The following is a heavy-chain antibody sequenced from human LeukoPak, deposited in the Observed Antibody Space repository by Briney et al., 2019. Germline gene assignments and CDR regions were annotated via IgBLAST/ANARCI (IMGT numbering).Heavy chain of an antibody. CDR2: IIPIFGTA. D-gene: IGHD6-13*01. Sequence: SVKVSCKASGGTFSSYAISWVRQAPGQGLEWMGGIIPIFGTANYAQKFQGRVTITADKSTSTAYMELSSLRSEDTAVYYCARDGTFRAGTGYYYMDVWGKGTTATVSS. V-gene: IGHV1-69*06. CDR1: GGTFSSYA. CDR3: ARDGTFRAGTGYYYMDV. J-gene: IGHJ6*03.